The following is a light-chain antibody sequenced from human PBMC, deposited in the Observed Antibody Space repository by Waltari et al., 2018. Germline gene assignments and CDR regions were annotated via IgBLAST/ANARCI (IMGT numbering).Light chain of an antibody. V-gene: IGKV1-9*01. Sequence: IQLTQSPSSLSASVGDSVTITCRASQDISNYLAWYQEKPGKAPKVLISAASTLQSGVPSRFSGIGSGTDFTLTISSLQPEDFATYYCQQLNSAFGPGTKVDIK. J-gene: IGKJ3*01. CDR2: AAS. CDR3: QQLNSA. CDR1: QDISNY.